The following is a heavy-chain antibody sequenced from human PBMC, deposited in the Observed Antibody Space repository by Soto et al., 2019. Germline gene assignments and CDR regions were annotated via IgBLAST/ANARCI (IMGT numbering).Heavy chain of an antibody. CDR1: GESISSSSYC. V-gene: IGHV4-39*01. D-gene: IGHD2-21*02. J-gene: IGHJ4*02. CDR2: IYYSGRT. Sequence: LSLTCIVSGESISSSSYCWGWIRQPPGKGLEWIGSIYYSGRTYYNPSFKSRVTISIDTSKNQFSLKLSSVTATDTAVYYCARQRTTVVTQAYFDHWGQGALVTVSS. CDR3: ARQRTTVVTQAYFDH.